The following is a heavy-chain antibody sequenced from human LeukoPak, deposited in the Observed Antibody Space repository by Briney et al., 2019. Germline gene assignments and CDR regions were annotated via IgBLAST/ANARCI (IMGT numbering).Heavy chain of an antibody. CDR1: GFTFDDYA. V-gene: IGHV3-9*01. Sequence: GRSLRLSCAASGFTFDDYAMPWVRQAPGKGLEWVSAITWDSGTIGYADSVKGRFTISRDNAKNSLYLQMNSLRAEDTALYYCAKGAQDYRFDYWGQGTLVTVSS. J-gene: IGHJ4*02. D-gene: IGHD4-11*01. CDR3: AKGAQDYRFDY. CDR2: ITWDSGTI.